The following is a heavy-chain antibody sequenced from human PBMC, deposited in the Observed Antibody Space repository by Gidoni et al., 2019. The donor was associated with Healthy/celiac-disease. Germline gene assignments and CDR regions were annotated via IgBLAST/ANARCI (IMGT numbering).Heavy chain of an antibody. V-gene: IGHV5-10-1*01. CDR3: ARHSSSGWYGYYYYGMDV. D-gene: IGHD6-19*01. Sequence: TNYSPSFQGHVTISADKSISTAYLQWGSLKASDTAMYYCARHSSSGWYGYYYYGMDVWGQGTTVTVSS. CDR2: T. J-gene: IGHJ6*02.